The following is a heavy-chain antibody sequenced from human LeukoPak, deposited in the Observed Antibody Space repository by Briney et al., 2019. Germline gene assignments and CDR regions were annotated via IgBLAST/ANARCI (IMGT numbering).Heavy chain of an antibody. CDR2: INSDVSST. Sequence: GGSLRLSCAASGFTFNSYSMHWVRQAPGKGLVWVSRINSDVSSTFYADSVKGRFTISRDNAKNTLYLQMNSLRAEDTAVYYCARAPRGTYGYFDYWGQGTLVTVSS. V-gene: IGHV3-74*01. D-gene: IGHD1-26*01. CDR3: ARAPRGTYGYFDY. CDR1: GFTFNSYS. J-gene: IGHJ4*02.